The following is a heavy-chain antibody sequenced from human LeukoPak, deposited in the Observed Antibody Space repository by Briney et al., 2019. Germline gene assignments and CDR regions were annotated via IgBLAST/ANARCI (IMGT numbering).Heavy chain of an antibody. CDR3: ARDSRPQEQGYSYGYGGFDY. V-gene: IGHV3-30-3*01. CDR1: GFTFSIYA. J-gene: IGHJ4*02. D-gene: IGHD5-18*01. CDR2: ISYDGSNK. Sequence: PGGSLRLSCAASGFTFSIYAMHWVRQAPGKGLEWVAVISYDGSNKYYADSVKGRFTISRDNSKNTLSLQMNSLRAEDTAVYYCARDSRPQEQGYSYGYGGFDYWGQGTLVTVSS.